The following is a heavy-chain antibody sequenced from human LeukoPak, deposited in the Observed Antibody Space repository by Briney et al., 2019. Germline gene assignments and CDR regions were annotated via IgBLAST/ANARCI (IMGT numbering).Heavy chain of an antibody. D-gene: IGHD4-11*01. J-gene: IGHJ4*02. CDR3: ARDKVTTFDY. V-gene: IGHV3-30*02. Sequence: GGSLRLSCAASGFTFSSYAMSGVREAPGKGRGWVAFIRYDGSKKYYADSVRGRFTISRDNAKNSLYLQMTSLRAEDTAVYYCARDKVTTFDYWGQGTLVTVSS. CDR1: GFTFSSYA. CDR2: IRYDGSKK.